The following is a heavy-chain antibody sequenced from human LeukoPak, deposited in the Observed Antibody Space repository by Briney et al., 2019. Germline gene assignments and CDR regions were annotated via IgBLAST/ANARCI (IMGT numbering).Heavy chain of an antibody. CDR3: ASVTRCERDFDY. D-gene: IGHD4-11*01. CDR2: IYYSGST. CDR1: GGSISSSSYY. V-gene: IGHV4-39*01. J-gene: IGHJ4*02. Sequence: SETLSLTCTVSGGSISSSSYYWGWIRQPPGKGLEWIGSIYYSGSTYYNPSLKSRVTISVDTSKNQFSLKLSSVTAADTAVYYCASVTRCERDFDYWGQGTLVTVSS.